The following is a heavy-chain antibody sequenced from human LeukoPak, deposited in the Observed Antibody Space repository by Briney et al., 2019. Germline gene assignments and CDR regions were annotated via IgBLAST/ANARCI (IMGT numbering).Heavy chain of an antibody. V-gene: IGHV3-21*01. CDR1: GFTFSNYS. J-gene: IGHJ6*03. Sequence: GGSLRLSCAASGFTFSNYSMNWVRQAPGKGLEWVSSISSLSSYIYYADSLKGRFTISRDNAKNSLYLQMNSLRTEDTAVYYCATLRDCSSTSCSYYMDVWGKGTTVTVSS. CDR2: ISSLSSYI. CDR3: ATLRDCSSTSCSYYMDV. D-gene: IGHD2-2*01.